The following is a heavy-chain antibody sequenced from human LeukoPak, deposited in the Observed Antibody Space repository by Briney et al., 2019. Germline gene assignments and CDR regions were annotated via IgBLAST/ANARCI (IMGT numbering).Heavy chain of an antibody. CDR1: GYSISSGYY. CDR2: IYYSGST. D-gene: IGHD3-10*01. Sequence: SETLSLTCTVSGYSISSGYYWGWIRQPPGKGLEWIGSIYYSGSTYYNPSLKSRVTISVDTSKNQFSLKLSSVTAADTAVYYCASPSVRGVISGYYYMDVWGKGTTVTISS. CDR3: ASPSVRGVISGYYYMDV. J-gene: IGHJ6*03. V-gene: IGHV4-38-2*02.